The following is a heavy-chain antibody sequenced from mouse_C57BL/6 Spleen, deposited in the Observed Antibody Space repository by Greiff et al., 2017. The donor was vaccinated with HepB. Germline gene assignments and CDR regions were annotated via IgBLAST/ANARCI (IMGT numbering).Heavy chain of an antibody. J-gene: IGHJ4*01. V-gene: IGHV1-52*01. CDR1: GYTFTSYW. CDR3: ARITTVVALYYYAMDY. CDR2: IDPSDSET. Sequence: QVQLQQPGAELVRPGSSVKLSCKASGYTFTSYWMHWVKQRPIQGLEWIGNIDPSDSETHYNQKFKDKATLTVDKSSSTAYMQLSSLTSEDSEVYYCARITTVVALYYYAMDYWGQGTSVTVSS. D-gene: IGHD1-1*01.